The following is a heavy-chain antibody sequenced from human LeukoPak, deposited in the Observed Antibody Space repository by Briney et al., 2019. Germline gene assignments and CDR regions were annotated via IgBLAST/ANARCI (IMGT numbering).Heavy chain of an antibody. V-gene: IGHV3-33*06. CDR1: GFTISSYG. CDR3: AKRLEYCGTNNCYPEH. J-gene: IGHJ4*02. CDR2: IWYDGTNK. Sequence: PGGSLRLSCAASGFTISSYGMHWVRQAPGKELEWVALIWYDGTNKYYADSVKGRFTISRDNSKNTLYLQMNSLRAEDTAVYYCAKRLEYCGTNNCYPEHRGKGTLVTVSS. D-gene: IGHD2-2*01.